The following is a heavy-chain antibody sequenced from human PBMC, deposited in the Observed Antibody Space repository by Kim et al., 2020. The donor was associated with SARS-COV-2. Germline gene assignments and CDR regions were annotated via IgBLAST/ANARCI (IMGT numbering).Heavy chain of an antibody. Sequence: ASVKVSCKASGYTFTGYYMHWVRQAPGQGLEWMGWINPNSGGTNYAQKFQGRVTMTRDTSISTAYMELSRLRSDDTAVYYCARVPYYYDSSGYYFFDYWGQGTLVTVSS. CDR3: ARVPYYYDSSGYYFFDY. V-gene: IGHV1-2*02. J-gene: IGHJ4*02. D-gene: IGHD3-22*01. CDR2: INPNSGGT. CDR1: GYTFTGYY.